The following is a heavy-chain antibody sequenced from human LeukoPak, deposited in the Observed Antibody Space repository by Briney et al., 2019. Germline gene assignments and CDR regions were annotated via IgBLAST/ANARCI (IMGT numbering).Heavy chain of an antibody. CDR1: GGTFSSYA. Sequence: GASVKVSCKASGGTFSSYAISWVRQAPGQGLEWMGGIIPIFGTANYAQKFQGRVTITADESTSTAYMELSSLRSEDTAVYYCARDAGIKAGYFDYWGQGTPVTVSS. J-gene: IGHJ4*02. D-gene: IGHD3-10*01. V-gene: IGHV1-69*13. CDR2: IIPIFGTA. CDR3: ARDAGIKAGYFDY.